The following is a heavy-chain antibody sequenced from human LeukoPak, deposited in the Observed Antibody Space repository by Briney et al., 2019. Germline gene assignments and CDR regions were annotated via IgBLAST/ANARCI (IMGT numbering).Heavy chain of an antibody. V-gene: IGHV3-23*01. CDR2: ISGSGGST. CDR3: AKAPAVVVVAAE. J-gene: IGHJ4*02. Sequence: GGSLRLSCAASGFTFSSYAVSWVRQAPGKGLEWVSAISGSGGSTYYADSVKGRFTISRDNSKNTLYLQMNSLRAEDTAVYYCAKAPAVVVVAAEWGQGTLVTVSS. CDR1: GFTFSSYA. D-gene: IGHD2-15*01.